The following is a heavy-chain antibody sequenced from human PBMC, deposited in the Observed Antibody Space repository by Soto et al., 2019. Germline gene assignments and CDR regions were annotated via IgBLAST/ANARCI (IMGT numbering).Heavy chain of an antibody. Sequence: ASVKVSCKASGYTFTSYYMHWVRQAPGQGLEWMGIINPSGGNTSYAQKFQDRVTMTRDTSASTGYMELSSLRSEDTAVYYCGRSVVGATGEILYNAMDVWGQGTTVTVSS. V-gene: IGHV1-46*01. CDR2: INPSGGNT. D-gene: IGHD1-26*01. J-gene: IGHJ6*02. CDR3: GRSVVGATGEILYNAMDV. CDR1: GYTFTSYY.